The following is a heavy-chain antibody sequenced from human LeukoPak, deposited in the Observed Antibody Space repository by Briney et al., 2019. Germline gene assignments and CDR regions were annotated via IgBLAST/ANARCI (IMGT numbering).Heavy chain of an antibody. Sequence: SETLSLTCAVHGGSFSGYYWSWIRQPPGKGLEWIGEINHSGSTNYNPSLKSRVTISVDTSKNQFSLKLSSVTAADTAVYYCARWPPSGSYWGGRFDYWGQGTLVTVSS. CDR1: GGSFSGYY. D-gene: IGHD1-26*01. J-gene: IGHJ4*02. CDR2: INHSGST. V-gene: IGHV4-34*01. CDR3: ARWPPSGSYWGGRFDY.